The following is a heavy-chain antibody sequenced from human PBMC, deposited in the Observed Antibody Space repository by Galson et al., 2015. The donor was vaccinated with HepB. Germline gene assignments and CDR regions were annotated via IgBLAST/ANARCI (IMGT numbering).Heavy chain of an antibody. CDR2: IKEDGSEK. CDR1: GFTFSSHW. V-gene: IGHV3-7*01. D-gene: IGHD1-26*01. CDR3: ARDGVGAMSLDY. Sequence: SLRLSCAASGFTFSSHWMTWVRQAPGKGLEWVGNIKEDGSEKYYVDSVKGRFTISRDNAKNSLYLQMNSLRAEDTAVYYCARDGVGAMSLDYWVQGTLVTVSS. J-gene: IGHJ4*02.